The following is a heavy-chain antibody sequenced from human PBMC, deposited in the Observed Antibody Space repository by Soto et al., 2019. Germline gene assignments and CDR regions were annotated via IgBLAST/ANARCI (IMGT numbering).Heavy chain of an antibody. CDR2: IYDSGST. V-gene: IGHV4-59*01. D-gene: IGHD3-3*01. J-gene: IGHJ3*02. Sequence: QVQLQESGPGLVKPSETLSLTCTVSGGSISSYYWSWIRQPPGKGLEWIGYIYDSGSTNYKPSLRSRVTISVDTSKNQFSLKLSSVTAADTAVYFCARTRDFWSGNDAFDIWGQGTMVTVSS. CDR3: ARTRDFWSGNDAFDI. CDR1: GGSISSYY.